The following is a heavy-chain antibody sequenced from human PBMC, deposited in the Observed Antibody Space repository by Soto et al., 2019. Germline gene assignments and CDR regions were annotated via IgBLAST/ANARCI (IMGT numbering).Heavy chain of an antibody. CDR2: IYWNDDK. Sequence: QITLKESGPTLVKPTQTLTLTCTFSGFSLSTSGVGVGWIRQPPGKALEWLALIYWNDDKRYSPSLKSTIPITKDASKSPVVLTMTNMDPVATATDYWAHGGGSGYYTELNWCDPWGQGPLVTVS. D-gene: IGHD3-3*01. J-gene: IGHJ5*02. V-gene: IGHV2-5*01. CDR1: GFSLSTSGVG. CDR3: AHGGGSGYYTELNWCDP.